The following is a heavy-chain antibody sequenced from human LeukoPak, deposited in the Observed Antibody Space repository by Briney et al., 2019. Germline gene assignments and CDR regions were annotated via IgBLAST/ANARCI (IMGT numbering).Heavy chain of an antibody. D-gene: IGHD2-15*01. CDR3: ARASFCISGGSCYWDY. J-gene: IGHJ4*02. CDR1: GGSFSGYY. Sequence: SETLSLTCAVYGGSFSGYYWSWIRQPPGKGLEWIGEIHESGSTRYNPSLKSRVTIPVDTSKNQFSLKLTSVTAADTAVYYCARASFCISGGSCYWDYWGQGTLVTVSS. V-gene: IGHV4-34*01. CDR2: IHESGST.